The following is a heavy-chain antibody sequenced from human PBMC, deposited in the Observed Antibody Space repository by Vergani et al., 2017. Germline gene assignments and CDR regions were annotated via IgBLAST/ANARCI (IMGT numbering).Heavy chain of an antibody. CDR3: ARDKWDIVATITNYYYGMDV. Sequence: QVQLVQSGAEVKKPGASVKVSCKASGYTFTSYGISWVRQAPGQGLEWMGWYSAYNCNTNYAQKLQGRVTMTTDPSTSTAYMELRSLRSDDTAVYYCARDKWDIVATITNYYYGMDVWGQGTTVTVSS. V-gene: IGHV1-18*01. J-gene: IGHJ6*02. CDR1: GYTFTSYG. D-gene: IGHD5-12*01. CDR2: YSAYNCNT.